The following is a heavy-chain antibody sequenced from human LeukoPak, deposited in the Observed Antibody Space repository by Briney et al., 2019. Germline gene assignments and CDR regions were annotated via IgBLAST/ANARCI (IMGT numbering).Heavy chain of an antibody. Sequence: SETLSLTCALSGVSISSGGYSWSWIRQPPGKGLEWIGYIYHSGSTYYNPSLKSRVTISVDRSKNQFSLKLSSVTAADTAVYYCARAPGSTNWFDPWGQGTLVTVSS. CDR2: IYHSGST. J-gene: IGHJ5*02. V-gene: IGHV4-30-2*01. CDR1: GVSISSGGYS. D-gene: IGHD3-10*01. CDR3: ARAPGSTNWFDP.